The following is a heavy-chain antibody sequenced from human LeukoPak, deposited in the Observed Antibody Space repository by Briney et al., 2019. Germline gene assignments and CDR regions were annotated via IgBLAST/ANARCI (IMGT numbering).Heavy chain of an antibody. CDR1: GFTFSSYA. CDR3: ARASSTVTARDTFDT. D-gene: IGHD4-17*01. CDR2: ISYDGSNK. V-gene: IGHV3-30-3*01. Sequence: GGSLRLSCAASGFTFSSYAMHWVRQAPGKGLEWVAVISYDGSNKYYADSVKGRFTISRDNSKNTLYLKMNSLRAEDTAVYYCARASSTVTARDTFDTWGQGTMVTVSS. J-gene: IGHJ3*02.